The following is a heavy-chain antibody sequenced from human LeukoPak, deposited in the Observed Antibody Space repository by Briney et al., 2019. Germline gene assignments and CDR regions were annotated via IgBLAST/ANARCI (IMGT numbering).Heavy chain of an antibody. J-gene: IGHJ6*02. D-gene: IGHD6-19*01. CDR1: GFTFSNFP. CDR3: ARDLLSSGWYGSYYYYYYGMDV. V-gene: IGHV3-23*01. Sequence: AGGSLRLSCAASGFTFSNFPMTWVRQAPGKGLEAFSSISGSGGDTYYKDSVKGRFTISRDNSKNTLYLQMNSLRAEDTAVYYCARDLLSSGWYGSYYYYYYGMDVWGQGTTVTVSS. CDR2: ISGSGGDT.